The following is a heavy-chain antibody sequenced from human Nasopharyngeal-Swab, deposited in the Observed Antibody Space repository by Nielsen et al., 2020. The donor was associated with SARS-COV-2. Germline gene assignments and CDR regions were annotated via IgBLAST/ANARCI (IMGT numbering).Heavy chain of an antibody. CDR3: ARETIFGVVITHNWFDP. J-gene: IGHJ5*02. CDR2: ISYDGSNK. Sequence: AGSLRLSCAASGFTFSSYAMHWVRQAPGKGLEWVAVISYDGSNKYYADSVKGRFTISRDNSQNTLYLQMNSLRAEDTAVYYCARETIFGVVITHNWFDPWGQGTLVTVSS. CDR1: GFTFSSYA. V-gene: IGHV3-30-3*01. D-gene: IGHD3-3*01.